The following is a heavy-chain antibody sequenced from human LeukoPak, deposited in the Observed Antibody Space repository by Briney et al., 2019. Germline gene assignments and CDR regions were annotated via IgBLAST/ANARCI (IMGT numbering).Heavy chain of an antibody. D-gene: IGHD1-26*01. Sequence: ASVKVSCKASGYTFTSYDINWVRQATGQGLEWMGWMNPNSGNTGYAQKFQGRVTMTRNTSISTAYMELSSLGSEDTAVYYCARANWWELYGDDYWGQGTLVTVSS. J-gene: IGHJ4*02. CDR1: GYTFTSYD. V-gene: IGHV1-8*01. CDR3: ARANWWELYGDDY. CDR2: MNPNSGNT.